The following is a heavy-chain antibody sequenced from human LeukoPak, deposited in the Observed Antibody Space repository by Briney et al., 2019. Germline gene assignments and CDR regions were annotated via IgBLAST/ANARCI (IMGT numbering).Heavy chain of an antibody. CDR1: GGSISSYY. CDR2: IYYSGSTY. Sequence: SETLSLTCTVSGGSISSYYWSWIRQPPGKGLEWIGYIYYSGSTYYYNPSLKSRVTISVDTSKNQFSLKLSSVTAADTAVYYCAREGRITMIVVVITGFDYWGQGTLVTVSS. CDR3: AREGRITMIVVVITGFDY. V-gene: IGHV4-4*08. D-gene: IGHD3-22*01. J-gene: IGHJ4*02.